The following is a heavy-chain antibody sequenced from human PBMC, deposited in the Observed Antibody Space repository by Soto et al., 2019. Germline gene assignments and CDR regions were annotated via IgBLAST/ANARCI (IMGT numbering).Heavy chain of an antibody. Sequence: QTVGSLRLSCSASGFTFRSYAIHWVRQAPGKGLEYVSALSGDGRSTYYADSVKGRFTVFRDNSKNTLFLQMSSLRVEDTAVYYCVKGNWAYSYNNWFDPWGQGTLVTVSS. J-gene: IGHJ5*02. D-gene: IGHD5-18*01. CDR3: VKGNWAYSYNNWFDP. CDR2: LSGDGRST. CDR1: GFTFRSYA. V-gene: IGHV3-64D*06.